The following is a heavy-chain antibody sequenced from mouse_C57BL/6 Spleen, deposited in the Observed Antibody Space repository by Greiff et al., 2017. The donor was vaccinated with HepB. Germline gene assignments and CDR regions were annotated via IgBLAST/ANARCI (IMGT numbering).Heavy chain of an antibody. V-gene: IGHV1-81*01. CDR2: IYPRSGNT. CDR1: GYTFTSYG. CDR3: ARENDYVRYFDV. D-gene: IGHD2-4*01. J-gene: IGHJ1*03. Sequence: VQLQQSGAELARPGASVKLSCKASGYTFTSYGISWVKQRTGQGLGWIGEIYPRSGNTYYNEKFKGKATLTADKSASTAYMELLSLTSEDSAVYFCARENDYVRYFDVWGTGTTVSVSS.